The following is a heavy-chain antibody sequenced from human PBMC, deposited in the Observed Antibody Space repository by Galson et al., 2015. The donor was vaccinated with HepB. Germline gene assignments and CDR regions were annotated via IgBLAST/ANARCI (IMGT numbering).Heavy chain of an antibody. CDR3: ARGGVVVIWDHAFDI. D-gene: IGHD3-22*01. Sequence: SLRLSCAASGFTFSSYAMSWVRQAPGKGLEWVSAISGSGGSTYYADSVKGRFTISRDNSKNTLYPQMNSLRAEDTAVYYCARGGVVVIWDHAFDIWGQGTMVTVSS. V-gene: IGHV3-23*01. J-gene: IGHJ3*02. CDR1: GFTFSSYA. CDR2: ISGSGGST.